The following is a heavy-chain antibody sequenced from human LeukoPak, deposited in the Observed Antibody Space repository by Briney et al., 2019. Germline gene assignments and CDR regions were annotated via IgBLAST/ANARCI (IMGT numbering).Heavy chain of an antibody. D-gene: IGHD4-17*01. J-gene: IGHJ5*02. Sequence: GASVKVSCKASGYTFTGYYMHWVRQAPGQGLEWMGWINPNSGGTNYAQKFQGRVTMTRDTSISTAYMELSRLRSDDTAVYYCARPSPTVTTSAVWFDPWGQGTLVTVSS. CDR2: INPNSGGT. CDR3: ARPSPTVTTSAVWFDP. CDR1: GYTFTGYY. V-gene: IGHV1-2*02.